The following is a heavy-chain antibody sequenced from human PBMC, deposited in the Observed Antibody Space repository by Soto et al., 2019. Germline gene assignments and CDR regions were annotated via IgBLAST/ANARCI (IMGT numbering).Heavy chain of an antibody. Sequence: GGSLRLSCAASGFTVSSYGMHWVRQAPGKGLEWVAVISYDGSNKYYADSVKGRFTISRDNSKNTLYLQMNSLRAEDTAVYYCAKEGLRFLESHGMDVWGQGTTVTVSS. CDR2: ISYDGSNK. J-gene: IGHJ6*02. D-gene: IGHD3-3*01. V-gene: IGHV3-30*18. CDR1: GFTVSSYG. CDR3: AKEGLRFLESHGMDV.